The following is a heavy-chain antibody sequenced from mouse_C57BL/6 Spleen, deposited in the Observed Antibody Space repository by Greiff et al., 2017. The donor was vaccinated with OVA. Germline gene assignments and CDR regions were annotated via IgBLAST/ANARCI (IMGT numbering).Heavy chain of an antibody. CDR1: GFTFSSYG. Sequence: EVQLQESGGDLVKPGGSLKLSCAASGFTFSSYGMSWVRQTPDKRLEWVATISSGGSYTYYPDSVKGRFTISRDNAKNTLYLQMSSLKSEDTAMYYCASGGGWYFDVWGTGTTVTVSS. CDR2: ISSGGSYT. J-gene: IGHJ1*03. V-gene: IGHV5-6*01. CDR3: ASGGGWYFDV.